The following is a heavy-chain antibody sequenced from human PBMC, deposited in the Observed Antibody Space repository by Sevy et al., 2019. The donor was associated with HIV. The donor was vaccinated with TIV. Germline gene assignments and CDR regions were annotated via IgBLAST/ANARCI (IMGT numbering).Heavy chain of an antibody. V-gene: IGHV3-74*01. J-gene: IGHJ6*02. CDR2: INSDGSST. D-gene: IGHD6-19*01. CDR1: GFTFSSYW. CDR3: ARTVACIHYYYGMDV. Sequence: GGCLRLSCAASGFTFSSYWMHCVRQAPGKGLVWVSRINSDGSSTSYVDSVKGRFTISRDNAKNTLYLQMNSLRAEDSAVYYCARTVACIHYYYGMDVWGQGTPVTVSS.